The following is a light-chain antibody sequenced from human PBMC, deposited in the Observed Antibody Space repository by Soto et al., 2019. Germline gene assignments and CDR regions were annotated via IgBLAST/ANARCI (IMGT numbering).Light chain of an antibody. CDR3: SSYATSGTL. CDR2: DVS. Sequence: QSALTQPASVSGSLGQSITIPCTGTSSDVGAYNYVSWYQHHPGKAPKLMIYDVSDRPSGVSNHFSGSKSGNTASLTISGLQAEDEADYYCSSYATSGTLFGGGTKLTVL. V-gene: IGLV2-14*03. CDR1: SSDVGAYNY. J-gene: IGLJ3*02.